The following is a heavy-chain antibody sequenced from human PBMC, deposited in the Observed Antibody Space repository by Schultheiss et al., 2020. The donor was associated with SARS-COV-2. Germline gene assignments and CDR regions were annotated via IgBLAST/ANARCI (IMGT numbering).Heavy chain of an antibody. Sequence: SGPTLVKPTQTLTLTCTFSGFSLSTNGMSVSWIRQPPGKALEWLARIDWDDVKFYSTSLKTRLTISKDTSKNQVVLTMTNMDPVDTATYYCAHLRLNRLLGFDYWGQGTLVTVSS. J-gene: IGHJ4*02. CDR2: IDWDDVK. V-gene: IGHV2-70*12. CDR3: AHLRLNRLLGFDY. CDR1: GFSLSTNGMS. D-gene: IGHD3-10*01.